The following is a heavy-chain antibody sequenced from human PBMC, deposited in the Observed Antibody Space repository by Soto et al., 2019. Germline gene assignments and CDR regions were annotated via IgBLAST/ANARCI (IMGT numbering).Heavy chain of an antibody. CDR1: GFTFSSYA. CDR2: INSDGSST. V-gene: IGHV3-74*01. D-gene: IGHD3-16*01. J-gene: IGHJ5*02. Sequence: PGGSLRLSCAASGFTFSSYAMSWVRQAPGKGLVWVSRINSDGSSTTYADSVKGRFTISRDNAKNTLYLQMNSLRAEDTAVYYCARLYGAPWGGFDPWGQGTLVTVS. CDR3: ARLYGAPWGGFDP.